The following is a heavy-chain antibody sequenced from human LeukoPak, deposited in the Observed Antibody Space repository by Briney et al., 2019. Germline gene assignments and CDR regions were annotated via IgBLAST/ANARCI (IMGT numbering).Heavy chain of an antibody. CDR3: ARDPARFYYFDY. V-gene: IGHV3-21*01. CDR2: ISSSSSYI. J-gene: IGHJ4*02. Sequence: GGSLRLSCAASGFTFGSYSMNWVRQAPGKGLEWVSSISSSSSYIYYTDSVKGRFTISRDNAKSSLYLQMNSLRAEDTAIYYCARDPARFYYFDYWGQRTLVTVSS. CDR1: GFTFGSYS.